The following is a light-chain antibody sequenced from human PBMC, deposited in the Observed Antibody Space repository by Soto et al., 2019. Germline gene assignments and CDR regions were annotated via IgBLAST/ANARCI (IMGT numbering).Light chain of an antibody. J-gene: IGLJ2*01. CDR2: HTT. CDR1: TGTVTTGLY. CDR3: LLIFGGLVV. V-gene: IGLV7-46*01. Sequence: QTVVTQEPSLTVSPGGTVTLTCGSSTGTVTTGLYPYWFQQKPGQAPRTLIYHTTNKHSWTPARFSGSLLGGKAALTLSGAQPEDEADYYCLLIFGGLVVFGGGTKLTVL.